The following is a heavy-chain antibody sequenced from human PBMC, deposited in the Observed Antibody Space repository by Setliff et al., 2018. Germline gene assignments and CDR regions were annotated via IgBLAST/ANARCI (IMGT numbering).Heavy chain of an antibody. CDR2: INDSGST. CDR3: ARMGTDYIMTRVNSYQYYFYMDV. Sequence: PSETLSLTCSVSGGSIRGSSYFWVWIRQPPGEVLEWIGNINDSGSTYYNPSLKSRVTISVDRSKNQVFLRMTSVTAADTSFYYCARMGTDYIMTRVNSYQYYFYMDVWGKGTTVTVSS. CDR1: GGSIRGSSYF. V-gene: IGHV4-39*01. D-gene: IGHD5-18*01. J-gene: IGHJ6*03.